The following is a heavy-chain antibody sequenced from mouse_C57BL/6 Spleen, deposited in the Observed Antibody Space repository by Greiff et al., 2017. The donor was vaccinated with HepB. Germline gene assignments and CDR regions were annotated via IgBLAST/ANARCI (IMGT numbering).Heavy chain of an antibody. CDR2: IYPGSGNT. Sequence: QVTLKVSGAELVRPGASVKLSCKASGYTFTDYYINWVKQRPGQGLEWIARIYPGSGNTYYNEKFKGKATLTAEKSSSTAYMQLSSLTSEDSAVYFCARRGDYYGSSWYFDVWGTGTTVTVSS. CDR3: ARRGDYYGSSWYFDV. J-gene: IGHJ1*03. CDR1: GYTFTDYY. D-gene: IGHD1-1*01. V-gene: IGHV1-76*01.